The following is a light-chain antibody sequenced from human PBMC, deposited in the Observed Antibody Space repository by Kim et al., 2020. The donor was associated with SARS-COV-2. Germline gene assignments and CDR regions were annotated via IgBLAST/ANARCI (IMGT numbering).Light chain of an antibody. CDR1: RSNIGAGYD. Sequence: VTISCPGSRSNIGAGYDVHWYQQLPGTAPKLLIYDNSNRPSGVPDRFSGSKSGTSASLAITGLQAEDEADYYCQSYDSSLSGFVVFGGGTQLTVL. CDR2: DNS. CDR3: QSYDSSLSGFVV. V-gene: IGLV1-40*01. J-gene: IGLJ2*01.